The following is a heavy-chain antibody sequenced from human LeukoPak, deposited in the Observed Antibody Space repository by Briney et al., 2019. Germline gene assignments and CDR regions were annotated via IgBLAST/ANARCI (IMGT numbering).Heavy chain of an antibody. CDR1: GFTFSSYG. CDR3: ASPFRSGYSNNGARIC. J-gene: IGHJ4*02. Sequence: PGGSLRLSCAASGFTFSSYGMNWVRQAPGKGLEWVSVIYSGGSTYYADSVKGRFTISRDNSKNTLYLQMNSLRAEDTAVYYCASPFRSGYSNNGARICWGQGTLVTVSS. V-gene: IGHV3-66*01. D-gene: IGHD6-13*01. CDR2: IYSGGST.